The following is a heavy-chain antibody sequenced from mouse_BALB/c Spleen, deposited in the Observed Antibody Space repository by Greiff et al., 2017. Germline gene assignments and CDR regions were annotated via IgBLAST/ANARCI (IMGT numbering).Heavy chain of an antibody. Sequence: EVQLQESGGGLVKPGGSLKLSCAASGFTFSDYYMYWVRQTPEKRLEWVATISDGGSYTYYPDSVKGRFTISRDNAKNNLYLQMSSLKSEDTAMYYCARDYYGNMDYWGQGTSVTVSS. V-gene: IGHV5-4*02. J-gene: IGHJ4*01. D-gene: IGHD2-1*01. CDR1: GFTFSDYY. CDR3: ARDYYGNMDY. CDR2: ISDGGSYT.